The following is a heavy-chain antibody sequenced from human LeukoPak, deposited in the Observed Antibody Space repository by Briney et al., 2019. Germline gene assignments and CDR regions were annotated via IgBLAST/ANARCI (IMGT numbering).Heavy chain of an antibody. CDR1: SGFLNSSNYY. D-gene: IGHD3-10*01. J-gene: IGHJ4*02. CDR3: ARHEYYGLEGGFDY. V-gene: IGHV4-39*01. Sequence: SETLSLTCSVSSGFLNSSNYYWGWIRQSPGKGLEWIGTIYYSGVTYFNPSLKSRGTISVDTSKNQFSLRVTSVTAADTAVYYCARHEYYGLEGGFDYWGQGTLVTVSS. CDR2: IYYSGVT.